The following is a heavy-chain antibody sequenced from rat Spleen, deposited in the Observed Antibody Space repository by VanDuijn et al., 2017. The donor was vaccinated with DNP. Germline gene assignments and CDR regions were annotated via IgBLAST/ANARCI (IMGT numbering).Heavy chain of an antibody. J-gene: IGHJ2*01. CDR2: IGSAAYAP. CDR3: VRWNSGHFDY. V-gene: IGHV5-22*01. Sequence: EVQLMESGGGLVQPGRSLKLSCAASGFTFSAYYMAWVRQALAKGLEWVAYIGSAAYAPYYGESVKGRFTISRDNAKSTLYLQMNSLRSEDMATYYCVRWNSGHFDYWGQGVMVTVSS. CDR1: GFTFSAYY. D-gene: IGHD4-3*01.